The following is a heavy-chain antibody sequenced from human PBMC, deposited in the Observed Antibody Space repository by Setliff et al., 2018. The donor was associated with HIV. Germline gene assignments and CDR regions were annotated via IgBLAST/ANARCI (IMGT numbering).Heavy chain of an antibody. J-gene: IGHJ3*01. CDR2: GHHSGSS. V-gene: IGHV4-59*08. Sequence: ETLSLTCTVSGASITSYYWNWIRQTPGKGLEWIGFGHHSGSSFYNPSLNRRVSISVDTAESQFILKLTSVTATDTAVYYCARWGEPALKAFDVWGRGTMVTVS. CDR1: GASITSYY. CDR3: ARWGEPALKAFDV. D-gene: IGHD3-16*01.